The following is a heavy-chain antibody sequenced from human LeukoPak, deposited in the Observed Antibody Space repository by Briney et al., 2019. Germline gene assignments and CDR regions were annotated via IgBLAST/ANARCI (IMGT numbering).Heavy chain of an antibody. J-gene: IGHJ6*04. CDR3: ARSRGGDSTLGYCSGGSCYPPTNYYYGMDV. CDR1: GFTFSSYG. D-gene: IGHD2-15*01. Sequence: PGRSLRLSCAASGFTFSSYGMHWVRQAPGKGLEWVAVIWYDGSNKYYADSVKGRFTISRDNSKNTLYLQMNSLRAEDTAVYYCARSRGGDSTLGYCSGGSCYPPTNYYYGMDVWGKGTTVTVSS. V-gene: IGHV3-33*01. CDR2: IWYDGSNK.